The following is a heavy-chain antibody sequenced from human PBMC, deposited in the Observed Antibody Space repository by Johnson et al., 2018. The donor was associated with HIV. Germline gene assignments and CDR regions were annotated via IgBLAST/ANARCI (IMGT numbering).Heavy chain of an antibody. CDR2: ISYDGSNK. CDR1: GFTFSSYG. CDR3: AKDLGGAHSSPRAFDI. V-gene: IGHV3-30*18. D-gene: IGHD6-13*01. Sequence: QAQLVESGGGVVQPGRSLRLSCAASGFTFSSYGMHWVRQAPGKGLEWVAVISYDGSNKYYADSVKGRFTISRDNSKNTLYLQMNSLRAEDTAVYYCAKDLGGAHSSPRAFDIWGQGTMVTVSS. J-gene: IGHJ3*02.